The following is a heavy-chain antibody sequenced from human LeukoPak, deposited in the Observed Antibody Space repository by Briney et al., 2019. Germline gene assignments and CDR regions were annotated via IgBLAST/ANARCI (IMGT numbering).Heavy chain of an antibody. J-gene: IGHJ3*02. Sequence: SETLSLTCTVSGGSISRHYWSWIRQPPGKGLEWIAYIDYSGSTNYNPALKSRVTISVDASKNQFSLKLSSLPVSDAAVYHCARDRRRELLHAFDIWGQGTMVTVSS. CDR1: GGSISRHY. V-gene: IGHV4-59*11. CDR2: IDYSGST. D-gene: IGHD1-26*01. CDR3: ARDRRRELLHAFDI.